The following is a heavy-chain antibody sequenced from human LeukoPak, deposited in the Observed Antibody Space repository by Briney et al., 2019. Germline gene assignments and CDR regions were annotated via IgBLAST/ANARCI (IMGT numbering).Heavy chain of an antibody. D-gene: IGHD5-18*01. V-gene: IGHV3-53*01. CDR3: ARTYSGYSYGMYWYFDL. CDR2: IYSGGST. CDR1: GFTVSSNS. J-gene: IGHJ2*01. Sequence: GGSLRLSCAASGFTVSSNSMSWVRQAPGKGLERVSVIYSGGSTYYADSVKGRFTISRDNSKNTLYLQMNSLRAEDTAVYYCARTYSGYSYGMYWYFDLWGRGTLVTVSS.